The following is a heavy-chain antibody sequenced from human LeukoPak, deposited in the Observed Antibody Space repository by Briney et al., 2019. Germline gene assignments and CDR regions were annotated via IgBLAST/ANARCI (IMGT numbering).Heavy chain of an antibody. CDR1: GYTFTSYG. Sequence: ASVKVSCKASGYTFTSYGISWVGQAPGQGLEWMGWISAYNGNTNYAQKLQGRVTMTTDTSTSTAYMELRSLRSDDTAVYYCARDSYGSGSYYYYCYGMDVWGQGTTVTVSS. D-gene: IGHD3-10*01. CDR2: ISAYNGNT. V-gene: IGHV1-18*01. CDR3: ARDSYGSGSYYYYCYGMDV. J-gene: IGHJ6*02.